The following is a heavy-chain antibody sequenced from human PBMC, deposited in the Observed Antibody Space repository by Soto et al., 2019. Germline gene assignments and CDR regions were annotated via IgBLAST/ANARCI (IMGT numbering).Heavy chain of an antibody. CDR2: ISASGGNI. J-gene: IGHJ2*01. Sequence: GGSLRLSCVASGFIFSDYAMTWVRQAPGKGLEWVATISASGGNIEYADSLKGRFTISRDNSKNTLYLQLNGLTADDTAIHYCAKVAGGLGYFDLWGRGILVTVSS. CDR1: GFIFSDYA. V-gene: IGHV3-23*01. CDR3: AKVAGGLGYFDL. D-gene: IGHD3-16*01.